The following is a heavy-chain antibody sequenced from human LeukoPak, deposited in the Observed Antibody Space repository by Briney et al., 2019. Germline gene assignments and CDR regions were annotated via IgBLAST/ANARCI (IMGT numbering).Heavy chain of an antibody. J-gene: IGHJ6*02. CDR2: IYYSGST. CDR3: ARDRVYGMDV. V-gene: IGHV4-59*01. CDR1: GVSISSYY. D-gene: IGHD3-10*01. Sequence: TSEILSLTCTVSGVSISSYYWSWIRQPPGKGLEWIGYIYYSGSTNYNPSLKSRVTISVDTSKNQFSLKLSSVTAADTAVYYCARDRVYGMDVWGQGTTVTVSS.